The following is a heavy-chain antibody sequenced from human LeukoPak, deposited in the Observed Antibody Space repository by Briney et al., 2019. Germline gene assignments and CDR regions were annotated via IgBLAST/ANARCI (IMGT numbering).Heavy chain of an antibody. CDR3: ARGGYETLDY. CDR1: GFTFINAW. J-gene: IGHJ4*02. CDR2: IKSKTDGGTT. D-gene: IGHD2-2*01. Sequence: GGSLRLSCAASGFTFINAWMSWIRQAPGKGLEWVGRIKSKTDGGTTEYAAPVKGRFTISRDDSKNTLYLQMNSLRAEDTAVYYCARGGYETLDYWGQGTLVTVSS. V-gene: IGHV3-15*01.